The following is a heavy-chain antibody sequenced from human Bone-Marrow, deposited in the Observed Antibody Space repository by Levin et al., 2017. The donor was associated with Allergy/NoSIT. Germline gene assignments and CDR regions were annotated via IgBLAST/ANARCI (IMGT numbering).Heavy chain of an antibody. CDR3: ARDQLTKHYDKGGFQQQERNFDL. V-gene: IGHV3-33*01. Sequence: PGGSLRLSCEGSGFTFSNFGMHWVRQTPGKGLEWVALIWHDGSKQYYGDSVKGRLTISRDNSKNTLYLQMSRLKAEDTALYFCARDQLTKHYDKGGFQQQERNFDLWGRGTLVTVSS. CDR2: IWHDGSKQ. D-gene: IGHD3-22*01. J-gene: IGHJ2*01. CDR1: GFTFSNFG.